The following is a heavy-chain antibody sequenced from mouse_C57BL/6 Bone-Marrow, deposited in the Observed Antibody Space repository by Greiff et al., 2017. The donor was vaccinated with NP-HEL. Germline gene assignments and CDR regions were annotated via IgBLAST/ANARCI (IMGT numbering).Heavy chain of an antibody. CDR3: TTYYSNYDYAMDY. V-gene: IGHV14-4*01. CDR2: LDPETGDS. Sequence: VHLQQSGAELVRPGASVKLSCTASGFNIKDDYMHWVKPRPEQGLELIGRLDPETGDSESSSTFQGKATITADTSSNTAYLQLSSLTSEDTAVYYCTTYYSNYDYAMDYWGQGTSVTVSS. J-gene: IGHJ4*01. CDR1: GFNIKDDY. D-gene: IGHD2-5*01.